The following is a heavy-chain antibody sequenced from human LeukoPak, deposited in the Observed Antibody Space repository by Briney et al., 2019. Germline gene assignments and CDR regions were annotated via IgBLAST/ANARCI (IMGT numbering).Heavy chain of an antibody. V-gene: IGHV4-34*01. Sequence: PSETLSLTCAVYGGSFSGYYWSWIRQPPGKGLEWIGEINHSGSTNYNPSLKSRVPISVDTSKNQFSLKLSSVTAADTAVYYCARVNTMIVVDYWGQGTLVTVSS. J-gene: IGHJ4*02. CDR3: ARVNTMIVVDY. D-gene: IGHD3-22*01. CDR2: INHSGST. CDR1: GGSFSGYY.